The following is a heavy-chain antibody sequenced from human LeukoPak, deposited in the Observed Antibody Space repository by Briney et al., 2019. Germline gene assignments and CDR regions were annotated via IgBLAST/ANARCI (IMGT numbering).Heavy chain of an antibody. D-gene: IGHD3-10*01. CDR2: INPNSGGT. CDR1: GYTFTGYY. V-gene: IGHV1-2*02. J-gene: IGHJ5*02. Sequence: ASVKVSCKASGYTFTGYYMHWVRQAPGQGLEWMGWINPNSGGTNYAQKFQGRVTMTRDTSISTAYMELSRLRSDDTAVYYCARVVGGSGSYYNVNWFDPWGQGTLVTVSS. CDR3: ARVVGGSGSYYNVNWFDP.